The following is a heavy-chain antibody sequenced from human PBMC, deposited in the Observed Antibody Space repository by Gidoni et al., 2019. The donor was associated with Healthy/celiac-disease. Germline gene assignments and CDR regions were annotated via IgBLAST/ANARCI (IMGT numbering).Heavy chain of an antibody. CDR2: ISYDGSNK. CDR1: GFTFSSYG. CDR3: AKVQVGMDYYYGMDV. V-gene: IGHV3-30*18. J-gene: IGHJ6*02. Sequence: QVQLVESGGGVVQPGRSLRLSCAASGFTFSSYGMHWVRQAPGKGLEWVAVISYDGSNKYYADSVKGRFTISRDNSKNTLYLQMNSLRAEDTAVYYCAKVQVGMDYYYGMDVWGQGTTVTVSS. D-gene: IGHD2-21*01.